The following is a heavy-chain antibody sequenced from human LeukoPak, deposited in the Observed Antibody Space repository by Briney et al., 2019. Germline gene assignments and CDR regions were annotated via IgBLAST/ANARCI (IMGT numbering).Heavy chain of an antibody. CDR2: ISGSGGST. J-gene: IGHJ4*02. V-gene: IGHV3-23*01. D-gene: IGHD1-14*01. Sequence: GGSLRLSCAASGSTFSSYAMSWVRQAPGKGLEWVSAISGSGGSTYDADSVKGRFTISRDNSKNTLYLQMNSLRADDTAVYYCASSKTAYRYFDYWGQGTLVTVSS. CDR3: ASSKTAYRYFDY. CDR1: GSTFSSYA.